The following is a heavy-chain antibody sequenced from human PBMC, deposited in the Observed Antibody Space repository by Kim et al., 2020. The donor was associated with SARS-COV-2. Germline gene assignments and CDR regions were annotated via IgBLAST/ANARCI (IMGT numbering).Heavy chain of an antibody. CDR3: ARGDGPGSYLIDY. D-gene: IGHD3-10*01. J-gene: IGHJ4*02. Sequence: YAQAVKGRFTTSRTNSKGTVFLQMNSLRPEDTAVYYCARGDGPGSYLIDYWGQGTLVTVSS. V-gene: IGHV3-30*01.